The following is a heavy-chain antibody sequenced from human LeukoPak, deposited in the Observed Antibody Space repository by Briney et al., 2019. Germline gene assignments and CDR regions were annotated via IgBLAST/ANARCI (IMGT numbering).Heavy chain of an antibody. CDR3: ARDAHSYYYDSSGIFDY. J-gene: IGHJ4*02. CDR2: IIPIFGTA. V-gene: IGHV1-69*05. CDR1: GGTFSSYA. Sequence: WASVKVSCKASGGTFSSYAISWVRQAPGQGLEWMGGIIPIFGTANYAQKFQGRDTITTDESTSTAYMELSSLRSEDTAVYYCARDAHSYYYDSSGIFDYWGQGTLVTVSS. D-gene: IGHD3-22*01.